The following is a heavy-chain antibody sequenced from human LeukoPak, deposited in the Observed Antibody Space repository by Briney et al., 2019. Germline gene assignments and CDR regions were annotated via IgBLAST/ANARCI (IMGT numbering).Heavy chain of an antibody. Sequence: PSETLSLTCTVSGGSISSYYWSWIRQPPGKGLEWIGSIYYSGSTYYNPSLKSRVTISVDTSKNQFSLKLSSVTAADTAVYYCARLDSSSWYLVYNWFDPWGQGTLVTVSS. CDR1: GGSISSYY. D-gene: IGHD6-13*01. CDR3: ARLDSSSWYLVYNWFDP. V-gene: IGHV4-59*04. CDR2: IYYSGST. J-gene: IGHJ5*02.